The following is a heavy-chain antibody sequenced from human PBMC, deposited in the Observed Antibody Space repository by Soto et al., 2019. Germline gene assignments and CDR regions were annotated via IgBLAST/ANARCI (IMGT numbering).Heavy chain of an antibody. CDR2: IWYDGSKK. D-gene: IGHD6-19*01. V-gene: IGHV3-33*01. J-gene: IGHJ4*02. CDR1: GFTFSSYG. Sequence: QVQLVESGGGVVQPGRSLRLSCAASGFTFSSYGMHWVRQAPGKGLEWVAVIWYDGSKKYYADSVKGRFTISRDNSKNTLYLKMKRLRAEDTAVYYCARDCAGYSSGWYQRGGFDYWGQGTLVTVSS. CDR3: ARDCAGYSSGWYQRGGFDY.